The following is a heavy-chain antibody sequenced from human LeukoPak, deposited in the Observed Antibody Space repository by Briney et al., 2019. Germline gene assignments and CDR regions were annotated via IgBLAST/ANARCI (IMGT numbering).Heavy chain of an antibody. CDR1: GFTFSSYN. D-gene: IGHD3-10*01. CDR3: AKQGSYCMDY. V-gene: IGHV3-30*02. CDR2: RYEGSNK. Sequence: GGSLRLSCAASGFTFSSYNIHWVRRAPGKGLEWIRYEGSNKYFADSVKGRFTISIDNSKNTLYLQMNSLRPEDTAVYYCAKQGSYCMDYWGQGTLVTVSS. J-gene: IGHJ4*02.